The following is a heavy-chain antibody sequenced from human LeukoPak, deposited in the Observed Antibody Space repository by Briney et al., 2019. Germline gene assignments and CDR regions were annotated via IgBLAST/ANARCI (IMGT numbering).Heavy chain of an antibody. CDR1: GFAVSSNY. V-gene: IGHV3-53*01. CDR2: IYSGGST. J-gene: IGHJ6*04. D-gene: IGHD6-13*01. Sequence: GGSLRLSCAASGFAVSSNYMSWVRQAPGKGLEWVSVIYSGGSTYYADSVKGRSTISRDNSKNTLYLQMNSLRAEDTAVYYCARLAAAAYYYYYGMDVWGKGTTVTVSS. CDR3: ARLAAAAYYYYYGMDV.